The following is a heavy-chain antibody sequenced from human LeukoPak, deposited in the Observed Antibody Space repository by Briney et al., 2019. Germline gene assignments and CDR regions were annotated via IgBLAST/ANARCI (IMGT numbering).Heavy chain of an antibody. D-gene: IGHD3-10*01. J-gene: IGHJ6*02. CDR2: INHSGST. Sequence: SETLSLTCAVYGGSFSGYYWSWIRQPPGKGLEWIGEINHSGSTNYNPSFKSRVTISVDTSKNQFSLKLSSVTAADTAVYYCATGMVRGFYYYYGMDVWGQGTTVTVSS. V-gene: IGHV4-34*01. CDR3: ATGMVRGFYYYYGMDV. CDR1: GGSFSGYY.